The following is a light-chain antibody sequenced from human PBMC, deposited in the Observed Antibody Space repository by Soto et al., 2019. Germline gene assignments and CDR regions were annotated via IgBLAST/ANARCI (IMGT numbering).Light chain of an antibody. J-gene: IGKJ4*01. CDR2: GAS. CDR1: QSVTSSF. V-gene: IGKV3-20*01. CDR3: QQYSSSPLT. Sequence: EIVLTQSPGTLSLSPGERATLSCRASQSVTSSFLAWYQQKPGQAPRVLIYGASSRATGIPDRFSGSGSGTDFTLTISRLEPEDFAVDYCQQYSSSPLTFGGGTKVDIK.